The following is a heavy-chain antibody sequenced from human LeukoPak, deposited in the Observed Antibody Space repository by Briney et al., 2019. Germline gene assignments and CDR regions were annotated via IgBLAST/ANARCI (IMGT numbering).Heavy chain of an antibody. CDR2: IYTSGST. V-gene: IGHV4-4*07. CDR1: GGSISSYY. D-gene: IGHD3-3*01. Sequence: TSETLSLTCTVSGGSISSYYWSWIRQPAGKGLEWIGRIYTSGSTNYNPSLKSRVTMSVDTSKNQSSLKLSSVTAADTAVYYCARGFTIFGVVTPGNWFDPWGQGTLVTVSS. CDR3: ARGFTIFGVVTPGNWFDP. J-gene: IGHJ5*02.